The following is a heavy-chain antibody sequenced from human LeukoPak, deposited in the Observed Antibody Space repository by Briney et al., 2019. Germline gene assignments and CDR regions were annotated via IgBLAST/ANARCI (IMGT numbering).Heavy chain of an antibody. J-gene: IGHJ5*02. D-gene: IGHD5-18*01. Sequence: SETLSLTCTVSGGSISSSPYYWGWIRQPPGKGLEWIGSIYYSGTTHYNPSLESRVTISVDSSKNQFSLKLASVTAADTAIYYCAKGAGGFSYYNWFDPWGQGTLVTVSS. CDR2: IYYSGTT. V-gene: IGHV4-39*07. CDR1: GGSISSSPYY. CDR3: AKGAGGFSYYNWFDP.